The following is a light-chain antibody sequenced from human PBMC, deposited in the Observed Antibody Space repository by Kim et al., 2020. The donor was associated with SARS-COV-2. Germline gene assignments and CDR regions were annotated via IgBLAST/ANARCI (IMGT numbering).Light chain of an antibody. J-gene: IGKJ5*01. V-gene: IGKV6-21*01. CDR2: NAS. CDR1: QSVGKT. Sequence: EVVLTQSPDFQSVTPMEKVTITCRASQSVGKTLHWYQQKSGQSPKLLIKNASQSVSGVPSRFTGSGSGTDFTLTINSLEAEDAATYYCHQSRGLHTFGQGTRLEIK. CDR3: HQSRGLHT.